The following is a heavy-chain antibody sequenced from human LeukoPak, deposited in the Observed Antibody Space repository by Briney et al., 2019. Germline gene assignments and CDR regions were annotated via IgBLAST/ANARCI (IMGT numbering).Heavy chain of an antibody. CDR3: AKEATPKVASAFDY. V-gene: IGHV3-23*01. J-gene: IGHJ4*02. CDR2: ISGSDAGT. D-gene: IGHD2-21*01. Sequence: PGGSLRLSCAASGFTFNNYAMSWVRQAPGKGLEWVSAISGSDAGTYYADSVKGRFTISRDNSKNTLFLQMYSLRAEDTAVYYCAKEATPKVASAFDYWGQGTLVTVSS. CDR1: GFTFNNYA.